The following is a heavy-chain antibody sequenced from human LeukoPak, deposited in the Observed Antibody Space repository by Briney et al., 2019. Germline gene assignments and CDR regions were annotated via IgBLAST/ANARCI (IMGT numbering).Heavy chain of an antibody. CDR3: AKRDDSGGNLVDL. Sequence: SETLSLTCTVSGGSISSYYWSWIRQPPGKGLEWIGYIYYSGSTNYNPSLKRRVTISVDTSKNQFSLKLSSLSAADTSVYYCAKRDDSGGNLVDLWGQGTLVTVS. D-gene: IGHD3-22*01. CDR1: GGSISSYY. J-gene: IGHJ4*02. CDR2: IYYSGST. V-gene: IGHV4-59*12.